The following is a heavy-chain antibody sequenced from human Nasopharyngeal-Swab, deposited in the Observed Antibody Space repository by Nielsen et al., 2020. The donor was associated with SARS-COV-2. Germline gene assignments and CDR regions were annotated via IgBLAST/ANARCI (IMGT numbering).Heavy chain of an antibody. CDR2: ISSSSSTI. D-gene: IGHD3-10*01. CDR1: GFTFSSYS. V-gene: IGHV3-48*02. CDR3: ARQVVRGEYYYYGMDV. J-gene: IGHJ6*02. Sequence: GESLKISCAASGFTFSSYSMNWVRQAPGKGLEWVSYISSSSSTIYYADSVKGRFTISRDNAKNSLYLQMNSLRDEDTAVYYCARQVVRGEYYYYGMDVWSQGTTVTVSS.